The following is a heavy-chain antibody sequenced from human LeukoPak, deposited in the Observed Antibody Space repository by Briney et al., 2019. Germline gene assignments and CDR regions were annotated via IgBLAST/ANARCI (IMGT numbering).Heavy chain of an antibody. CDR2: ISGSGGST. Sequence: PGGTLRLSCAASGFTFSSYGMSWVRQAPGKGLEWVSAISGSGGSTYYADSVKGRFTISRDNSKNTLYLQMNSLRAEDTAVYYCAKTGASIWFGEYYFDYWGQGTLVTVSS. J-gene: IGHJ4*02. V-gene: IGHV3-23*01. D-gene: IGHD3-10*01. CDR3: AKTGASIWFGEYYFDY. CDR1: GFTFSSYG.